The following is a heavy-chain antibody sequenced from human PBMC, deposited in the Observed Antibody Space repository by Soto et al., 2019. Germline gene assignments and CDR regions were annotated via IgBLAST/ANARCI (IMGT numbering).Heavy chain of an antibody. CDR2: IYSGGST. J-gene: IGHJ4*02. Sequence: EVQLVESGGGLVQPGESLRLSCAASGVTVSSNYMSWVRQAPGKGLEWVSVIYSGGSTYYADSVKGRFTISRDNSKNTLYLPMNSLRAEDTAVYYCARHGYNYGGGYFDYWGQGTLVTVSS. V-gene: IGHV3-66*04. CDR1: GVTVSSNY. D-gene: IGHD5-18*01. CDR3: ARHGYNYGGGYFDY.